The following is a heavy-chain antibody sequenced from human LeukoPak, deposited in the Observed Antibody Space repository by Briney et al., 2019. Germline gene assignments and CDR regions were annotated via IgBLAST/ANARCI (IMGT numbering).Heavy chain of an antibody. J-gene: IGHJ5*02. V-gene: IGHV4-34*01. D-gene: IGHD3-10*01. CDR3: ARGNRYYYGHPWGHNWFDP. Sequence: SETLSLTCAVYGGSFSGYYWSWIRQPPGKGLEWIGEINHSGNTNYNPSLKSRVTISVDTSKNQFSLKLSSVTAADTAVYYCARGNRYYYGHPWGHNWFDPWGQGTLVTVSS. CDR1: GGSFSGYY. CDR2: INHSGNT.